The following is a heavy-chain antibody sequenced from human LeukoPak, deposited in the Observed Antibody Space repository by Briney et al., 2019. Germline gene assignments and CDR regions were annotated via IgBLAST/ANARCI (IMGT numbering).Heavy chain of an antibody. Sequence: GESLKISCKGSGYSFTTYWIGWVRQMPGKGLEWMGMIYPGDSKTRHSPSFQGQVTFSADKSISTAYLQWNSLRASDTAIYYCARSTYGAEDYWGQGTLVTVSS. J-gene: IGHJ4*02. CDR3: ARSTYGAEDY. D-gene: IGHD4-17*01. CDR2: IYPGDSKT. V-gene: IGHV5-51*01. CDR1: GYSFTTYW.